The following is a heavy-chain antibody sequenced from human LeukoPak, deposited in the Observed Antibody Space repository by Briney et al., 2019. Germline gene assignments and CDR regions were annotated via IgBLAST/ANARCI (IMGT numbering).Heavy chain of an antibody. CDR1: GGSIKNFY. V-gene: IGHV4-59*01. D-gene: IGHD2-21*02. J-gene: IGHJ4*02. CDR3: ARVLRGAYCGGDCYRLDY. CDR2: IYNNGNT. Sequence: SETLSLTCTVSGGSIKNFYWSWIRKSPGKGLEWLGYIYNNGNTNYNASFKSRVIMSIDTSKNKFSLKVTSVTAADTAIYYCARVLRGAYCGGDCYRLDYWGQGMLVIVSS.